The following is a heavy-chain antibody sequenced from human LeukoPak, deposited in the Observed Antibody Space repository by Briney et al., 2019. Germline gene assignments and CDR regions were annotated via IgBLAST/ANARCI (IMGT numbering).Heavy chain of an antibody. D-gene: IGHD6-13*01. J-gene: IGHJ4*02. Sequence: SETLSLTCTVSGGSISSYYWSWIRQPPGKGLEWIGYIYYSGSTNYNPSLKSRVTISVDTSKNQFSLKLSSVTAADTAVYYCARGSSSWYRHFDYWGQGTLATVSS. V-gene: IGHV4-59*01. CDR1: GGSISSYY. CDR3: ARGSSSWYRHFDY. CDR2: IYYSGST.